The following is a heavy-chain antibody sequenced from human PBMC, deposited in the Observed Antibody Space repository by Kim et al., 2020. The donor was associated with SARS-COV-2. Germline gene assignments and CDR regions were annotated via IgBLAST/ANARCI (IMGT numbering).Heavy chain of an antibody. CDR3: ARLDNRRPEDAFDI. CDR1: GGSISIGGYH. J-gene: IGHJ3*02. CDR2: IYYTGSD. D-gene: IGHD2-2*03. Sequence: SETLSLTCTVSGGSISIGGYHWGWIRQAPGMGLEWIGNIYYTGSDYYNPSLERRVAISVDTSKNQFSLRLSSVIAADTAVYYCARLDNRRPEDAFDIWGQGTMVTVSS. V-gene: IGHV4-39*01.